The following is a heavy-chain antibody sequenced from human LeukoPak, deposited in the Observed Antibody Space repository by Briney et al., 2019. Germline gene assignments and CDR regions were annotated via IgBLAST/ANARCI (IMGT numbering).Heavy chain of an antibody. D-gene: IGHD3-22*01. Sequence: AAAKVSPKPCGYTLTRYYMHWVPQTPAQGRECRGKLNPSGCSTSYAQKFQCRVTITRDTSTSRVYMELSSLRSEDTGVYYCASPLLTYCYDGSGLFGAFDIWGQGTIVTVSS. CDR1: GYTLTRYY. CDR2: LNPSGCST. CDR3: ASPLLTYCYDGSGLFGAFDI. V-gene: IGHV1-46*01. J-gene: IGHJ3*02.